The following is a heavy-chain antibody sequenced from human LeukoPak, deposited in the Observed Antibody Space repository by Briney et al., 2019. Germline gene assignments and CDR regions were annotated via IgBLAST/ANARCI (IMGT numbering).Heavy chain of an antibody. D-gene: IGHD2-2*02. CDR2: IIPIFGTA. V-gene: IGHV1-69*13. Sequence: GASVKVSCKASGGTFSSYAISWVRQAPGQGLEWMGGIIPIFGTANYAQKFQGRVTITADESTSTAYMELSSLRSEDTAVYYCASNRERGYCSSTSCYIYYYYYMDVWGKGTTVTVSS. J-gene: IGHJ6*03. CDR3: ASNRERGYCSSTSCYIYYYYYMDV. CDR1: GGTFSSYA.